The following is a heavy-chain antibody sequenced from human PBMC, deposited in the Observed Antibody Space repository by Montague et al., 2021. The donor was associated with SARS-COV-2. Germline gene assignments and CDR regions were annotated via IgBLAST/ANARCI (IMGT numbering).Heavy chain of an antibody. D-gene: IGHD2-15*01. CDR1: GFTFTSYW. CDR2: LKENGSEK. Sequence: SLSLSCAASGFTFTSYWMAWVRQAPGKGLEWVASLKENGSEKYILDSVKGRFTISRDNAKDSLYLQMNSLRAEDTAVYYCARRPRVVAATLWFDPWGQGTQVTVSS. CDR3: ARRPRVVAATLWFDP. J-gene: IGHJ5*02. V-gene: IGHV3-7*01.